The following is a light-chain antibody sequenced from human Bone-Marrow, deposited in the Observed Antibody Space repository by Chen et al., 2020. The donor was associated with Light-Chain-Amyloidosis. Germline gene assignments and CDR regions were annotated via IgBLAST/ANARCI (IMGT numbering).Light chain of an antibody. CDR1: QSVSSN. CDR2: GAS. J-gene: IGKJ5*01. CDR3: QQFDSWPPT. Sequence: EIFVTQSPHTLSLSPGERVTLSCRASQSVSSNLAWYQQKPGQAPRLLIYGASTRATGVPASFSGSGSGTEFTLTISSLQSDHFAVYYCQQFDSWPPTFGQGTRLEIK. V-gene: IGKV3-15*01.